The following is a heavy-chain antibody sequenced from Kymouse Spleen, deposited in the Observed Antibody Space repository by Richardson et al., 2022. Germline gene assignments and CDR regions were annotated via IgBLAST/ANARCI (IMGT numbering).Heavy chain of an antibody. CDR2: ISWNSGSI. D-gene: IGHD6-19*01. V-gene: IGHV3-9*01. Sequence: EVQLVESGGGLVQPGRSLRLSCAASGFTFDDYAMHWVRQAPGKGLEWVSGISWNSGSIGYADSVKGRFTISRDNAKNSLYLQMNSLRAEDTALYYCAKDPIAVAGTYGYYYYYYGMDVWGQGTTVTVSS. CDR3: AKDPIAVAGTYGYYYYYYGMDV. CDR1: GFTFDDYA. J-gene: IGHJ6*02.